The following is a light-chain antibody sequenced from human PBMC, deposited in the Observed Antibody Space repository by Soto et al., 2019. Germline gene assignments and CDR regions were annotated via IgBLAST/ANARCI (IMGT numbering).Light chain of an antibody. V-gene: IGKV3-20*01. J-gene: IGKJ2*01. CDR2: GAS. Sequence: EIVLTQSRGTLSLSPGERATLSCRASQSVSSSYLAWYQQKPGQAPRILIYGASSRATGIPDRFSGSGSGTDFTLTISRREPEDFAVYYCQQYGSSPYTFGQGTKLEI. CDR3: QQYGSSPYT. CDR1: QSVSSSY.